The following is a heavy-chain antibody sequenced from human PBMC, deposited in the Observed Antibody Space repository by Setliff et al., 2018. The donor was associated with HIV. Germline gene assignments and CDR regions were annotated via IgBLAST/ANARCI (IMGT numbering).Heavy chain of an antibody. CDR2: IFYRGTT. CDR1: GDSIHSVTSY. J-gene: IGHJ3*02. V-gene: IGHV4-39*01. Sequence: PSETLSLTCTVSGDSIHSVTSYWGWIRQPPGKGLEWIGSIFYRGTTYDNSSLKSRLTMSVDTSKNQFSLRLTFLTAADTAVYYCARLSPLRAFDIWGQGTMVTVSS. CDR3: ARLSPLRAFDI.